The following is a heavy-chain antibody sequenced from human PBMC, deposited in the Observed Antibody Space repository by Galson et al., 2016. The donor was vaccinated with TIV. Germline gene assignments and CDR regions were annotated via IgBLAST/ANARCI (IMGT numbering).Heavy chain of an antibody. Sequence: CAISGDSVSSKSAAWNWIRQSPSRGLEWLGRTYSRSRWYNEYAVSVRSRIGIDPDTSKSQFSLQLNSVTPEDTAIYYCARGGGDGQKALTHFDHWGQGTLVTVSS. CDR3: ARGGGDGQKALTHFDH. D-gene: IGHD5-24*01. CDR1: GDSVSSKSAA. J-gene: IGHJ4*02. V-gene: IGHV6-1*01. CDR2: TYSRSRWYN.